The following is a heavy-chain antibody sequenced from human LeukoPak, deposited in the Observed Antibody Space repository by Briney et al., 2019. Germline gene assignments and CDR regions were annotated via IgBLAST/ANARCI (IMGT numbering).Heavy chain of an antibody. J-gene: IGHJ3*02. CDR3: ARTLRITMIVVAPDAFDI. V-gene: IGHV1-69*05. Sequence: SVKVSCKASGGTFSSYAISWVRQAPGQGLEWMGRIIPIFGTANYAQKFQGRVTITTDESTSTAYMELSSLRSEDTAMYYCARTLRITMIVVAPDAFDIWGQGTMVTVSS. CDR1: GGTFSSYA. D-gene: IGHD3-22*01. CDR2: IIPIFGTA.